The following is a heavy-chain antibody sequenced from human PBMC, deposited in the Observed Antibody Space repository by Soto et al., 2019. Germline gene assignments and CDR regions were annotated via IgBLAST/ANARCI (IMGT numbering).Heavy chain of an antibody. Sequence: ASVKVSCKASGYPFSRYGISWVRQAPGQGLEWMGWISGYNGDTNYAQKFQGRVTMTIDTSTTTAYMELRGLTSDDTAIYYCAKNGQPPYYYYGLDVWGQGTTVTVSS. CDR2: ISGYNGDT. D-gene: IGHD2-8*01. V-gene: IGHV1-18*01. CDR1: GYPFSRYG. J-gene: IGHJ6*02. CDR3: AKNGQPPYYYYGLDV.